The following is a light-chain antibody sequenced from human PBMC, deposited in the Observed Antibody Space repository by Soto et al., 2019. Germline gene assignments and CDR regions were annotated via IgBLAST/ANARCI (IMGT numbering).Light chain of an antibody. CDR3: QQSESLPIT. Sequence: DIQMTQSPSSLSASVGDRVTITCRASQDISNYLNWYQQRPGKAPKLLIYGASNLERGVPSRFSGTRSGTHFTFAITSLQPEDVATDYCQQSESLPITFGQGTRLEI. CDR1: QDISNY. J-gene: IGKJ5*01. CDR2: GAS. V-gene: IGKV1-33*01.